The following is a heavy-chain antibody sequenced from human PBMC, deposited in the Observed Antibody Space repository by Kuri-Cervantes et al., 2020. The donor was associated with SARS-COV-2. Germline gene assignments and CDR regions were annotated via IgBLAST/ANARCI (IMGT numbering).Heavy chain of an antibody. CDR3: ARGSEAGYYYFDY. Sequence: GGSLRLSCAASGFTFSSYSMNWVRQAPGKGLEWVSYISSSSSTIYYADSVKGRFTISRDNAKNSLYLQMNSLRDEDTVVYYCARGSEAGYYYFDYWGQGTLVTVSS. D-gene: IGHD3-9*01. J-gene: IGHJ4*02. V-gene: IGHV3-48*02. CDR2: ISSSSSTI. CDR1: GFTFSSYS.